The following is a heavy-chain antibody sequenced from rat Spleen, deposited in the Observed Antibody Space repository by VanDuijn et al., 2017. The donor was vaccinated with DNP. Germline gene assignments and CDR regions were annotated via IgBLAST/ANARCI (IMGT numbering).Heavy chain of an antibody. CDR3: TTNYYSSYTH. CDR1: GFTFSDYY. D-gene: IGHD1-2*01. V-gene: IGHV5-20*01. Sequence: EVQLVESGGGLVQPGRSLKLSCAASGFTFSDYYMAWVRQAPTKGLEWVAYISYNGGSTYYGDSVKGRFTISRDNAKSSLYLQMDSLRSEDTATYYCTTNYYSSYTHWGQGVMVTVSS. J-gene: IGHJ2*01. CDR2: ISYNGGST.